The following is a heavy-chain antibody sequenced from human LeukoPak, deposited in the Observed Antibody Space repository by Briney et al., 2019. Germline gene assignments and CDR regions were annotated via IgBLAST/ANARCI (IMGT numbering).Heavy chain of an antibody. V-gene: IGHV3-30*02. Sequence: GGSLRLSCEASGFTFSGTVMHWVRQAPGGGLRWVALIRYDGSNEDYADSEKGRFTVSRDNSKNTLYLQMNSLTGEDTAVYYCAKDGYDDSFDYWGRGTLVTVSS. D-gene: IGHD5-12*01. CDR2: IRYDGSNE. J-gene: IGHJ4*02. CDR1: GFTFSGTV. CDR3: AKDGYDDSFDY.